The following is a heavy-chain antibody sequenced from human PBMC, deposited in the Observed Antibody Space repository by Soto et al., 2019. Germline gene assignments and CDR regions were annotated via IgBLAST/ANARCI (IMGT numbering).Heavy chain of an antibody. Sequence: GASVKVSCKASGGTFRSYAISWVRQAPGQGLEWMGGIIPIFGTANYAQKFQGRVTITADESTSTAYMELSSLRSEDTAVYYCARDTAVAGTDYYYYGMDVWGQGTTVTVSS. CDR3: ARDTAVAGTDYYYYGMDV. CDR1: GGTFRSYA. CDR2: IIPIFGTA. J-gene: IGHJ6*02. D-gene: IGHD6-19*01. V-gene: IGHV1-69*13.